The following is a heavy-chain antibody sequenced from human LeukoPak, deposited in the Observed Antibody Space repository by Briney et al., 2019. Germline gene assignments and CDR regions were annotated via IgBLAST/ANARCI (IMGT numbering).Heavy chain of an antibody. CDR3: ARGLYTMIRGVIIY. CDR1: GGSISNYY. CDR2: IYYTGST. J-gene: IGHJ4*02. D-gene: IGHD3-10*01. V-gene: IGHV4-59*01. Sequence: SETLSLTCTVSGGSISNYYWNWIRQPPGKGLEWIGYIYYTGSTNYNPSLKSRVTMSVDTSKNQFSLNLKSVTPEDTAVYYCARGLYTMIRGVIIYWGQGTLVTVSS.